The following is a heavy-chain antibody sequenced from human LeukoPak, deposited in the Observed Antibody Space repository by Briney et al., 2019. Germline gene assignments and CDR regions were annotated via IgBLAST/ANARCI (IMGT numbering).Heavy chain of an antibody. Sequence: ASVKVSFKASGYTFTSYGISWVRQAPGQGLEWMGWISAKNGNTNYAQKVQGRATMTTDTSTNTAYMELRSLRSDDMAVYYCARDTEWEKNPDYFDYWGQGTLVTVSS. J-gene: IGHJ4*02. V-gene: IGHV1-18*03. D-gene: IGHD1-26*01. CDR3: ARDTEWEKNPDYFDY. CDR2: ISAKNGNT. CDR1: GYTFTSYG.